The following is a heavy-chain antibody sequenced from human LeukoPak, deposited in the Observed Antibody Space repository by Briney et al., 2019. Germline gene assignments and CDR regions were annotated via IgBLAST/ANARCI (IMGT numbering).Heavy chain of an antibody. J-gene: IGHJ4*02. CDR3: ARAPPGTLDF. CDR1: GGSISGYY. V-gene: IGHV4-59*01. Sequence: SETLSLTCSVSGGSISGYYWSWIRPPPGKGLEWIGYIHYSGSATYNPSLKSRVTISVDTSKNQLSLRLTSVTAADTAVYYCARAPPGTLDFWGQGTLVTVSS. D-gene: IGHD1-26*01. CDR2: IHYSGSA.